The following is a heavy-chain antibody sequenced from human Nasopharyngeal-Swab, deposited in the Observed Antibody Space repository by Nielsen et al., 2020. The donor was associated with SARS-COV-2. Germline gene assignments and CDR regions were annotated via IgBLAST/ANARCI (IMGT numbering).Heavy chain of an antibody. V-gene: IGHV3-48*03. CDR1: GFTFSSYE. Sequence: GESLKISCAASGFTFSSYEMNWVRQAPGKGLEWVSYISSSGSTIYYADSVKGRFTISRDNAKNSLYLQMNSLRAEDTAVYYCSSVGWYYYYYGMDVWGQGTTATVSS. CDR3: SSVGWYYYYYGMDV. J-gene: IGHJ6*02. D-gene: IGHD6-19*01. CDR2: ISSSGSTI.